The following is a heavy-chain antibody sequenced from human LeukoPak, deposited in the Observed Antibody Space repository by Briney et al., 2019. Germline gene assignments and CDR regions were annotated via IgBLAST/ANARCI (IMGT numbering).Heavy chain of an antibody. CDR3: ARGDFWSVSNRYFDY. J-gene: IGHJ4*02. Sequence: GESLKISCQFSGYTLANYWIGWVRQMPGKGLEWMGVIYPDDSDTRYSPSFQGQVTISVGKSIATAYVQWSSLKASDTAIYYCARGDFWSVSNRYFDYWGQGTQVTVSS. CDR1: GYTLANYW. D-gene: IGHD3-3*01. V-gene: IGHV5-51*01. CDR2: IYPDDSDT.